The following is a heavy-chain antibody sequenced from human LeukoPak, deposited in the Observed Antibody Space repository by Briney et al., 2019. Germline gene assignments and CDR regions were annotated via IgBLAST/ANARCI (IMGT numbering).Heavy chain of an antibody. D-gene: IGHD3-3*01. Sequence: PSETLSLTCTVSGGSISSYYWSWIRQPPGKGLEWIGYIYYSGSTNYNPSLKSRVTISVDTSKNQFSLKLSSVTAADTAVYYCARGYYDFWKVYMDVWGKGTTVTVSS. CDR3: ARGYYDFWKVYMDV. CDR1: GGSISSYY. V-gene: IGHV4-59*01. CDR2: IYYSGST. J-gene: IGHJ6*03.